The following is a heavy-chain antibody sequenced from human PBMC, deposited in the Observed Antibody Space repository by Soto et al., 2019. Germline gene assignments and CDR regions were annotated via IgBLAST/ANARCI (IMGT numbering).Heavy chain of an antibody. Sequence: LGGSLRLSCAASGFVFNMYWMHWVRQVPGEGPEWVTRINDDGTRTDYAASAKGRFTISRDNAKDILYLQMNALRVDDTAVYYCIRGPRPSSVGTGAFWGQGTLVTVS. CDR1: GFVFNMYW. D-gene: IGHD3-10*01. CDR3: IRGPRPSSVGTGAF. CDR2: INDDGTRT. V-gene: IGHV3-74*01. J-gene: IGHJ4*02.